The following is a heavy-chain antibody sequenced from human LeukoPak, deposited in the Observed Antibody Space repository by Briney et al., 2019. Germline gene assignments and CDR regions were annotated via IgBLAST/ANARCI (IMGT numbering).Heavy chain of an antibody. CDR2: IYPGDSDT. J-gene: IGHJ4*02. Sequence: GESLKISCKGSGYSFTSYWICWVRQMPGKGLERMGIIYPGDSDTRYSPSFQGHVTISADKSISTASLQWSSLKASDTAMYYCASLALGGCSGGSCYFDYWGQGTLVTVSS. CDR3: ASLALGGCSGGSCYFDY. CDR1: GYSFTSYW. V-gene: IGHV5-51*01. D-gene: IGHD2-15*01.